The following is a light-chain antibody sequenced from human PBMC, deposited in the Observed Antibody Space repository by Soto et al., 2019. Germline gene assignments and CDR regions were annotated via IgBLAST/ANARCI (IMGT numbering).Light chain of an antibody. CDR2: GTS. J-gene: IGKJ1*01. V-gene: IGKV3-20*01. Sequence: EIVLTQSPGTLSLSPGERATLSCRASQSVSSSYLAWYQQKPGQAPRLLIYGTSSRATAIPYRFSGSGSGTHFTLTISRLAPEAFAVYCSQQYGSSSRTYGQGTKFEIK. CDR3: QQYGSSSRT. CDR1: QSVSSSY.